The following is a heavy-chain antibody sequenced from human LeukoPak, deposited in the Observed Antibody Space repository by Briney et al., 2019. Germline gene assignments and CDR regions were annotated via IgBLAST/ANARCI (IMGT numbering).Heavy chain of an antibody. D-gene: IGHD6-19*01. CDR2: ISSSSSYI. CDR1: GFTFSSYS. CDR3: ARDRSSGWYDY. V-gene: IGHV3-21*01. J-gene: IGHJ4*02. Sequence: GGSLRLSCAASGFTFSSYSMNWVRQAPGKGLEWVSSISSSSSYIYYADSVKGRFTISRDNAKNSLYLQMDSLRAEDTAVYYCARDRSSGWYDYWGQGTLVTVSS.